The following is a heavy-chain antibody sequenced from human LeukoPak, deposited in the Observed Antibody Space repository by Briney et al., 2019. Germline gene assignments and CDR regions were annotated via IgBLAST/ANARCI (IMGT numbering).Heavy chain of an antibody. V-gene: IGHV4-59*12. D-gene: IGHD6-13*01. CDR2: IYYSGST. J-gene: IGHJ5*02. Sequence: PSETLSLTCTVSGGSISSYYWSWIRQPPGKGLEWIGYIYYSGSTNYNPSLKSRVTISVDTSKNQFSLKLSSVTAADTAVYYCARDGSSGLFDPWGQGTLVTVSS. CDR3: ARDGSSGLFDP. CDR1: GGSISSYY.